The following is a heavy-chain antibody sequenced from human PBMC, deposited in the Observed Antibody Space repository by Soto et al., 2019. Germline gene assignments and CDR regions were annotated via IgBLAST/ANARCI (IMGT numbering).Heavy chain of an antibody. D-gene: IGHD5-12*01. Sequence: PSETLSLTCTVSGDSISDYAWSWVRQPPGKGLEWIGNIHYNGNTKYNPSLKSRVTMSVDTSKNQFSLKLISVTAADTAKYFCAREGNLGRWLQPLDFWGQGTLVTV. V-gene: IGHV4-59*01. CDR1: GDSISDYA. J-gene: IGHJ4*02. CDR2: IHYNGNT. CDR3: AREGNLGRWLQPLDF.